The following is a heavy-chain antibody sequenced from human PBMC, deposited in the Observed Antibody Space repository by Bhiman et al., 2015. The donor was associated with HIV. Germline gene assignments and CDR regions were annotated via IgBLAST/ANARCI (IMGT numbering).Heavy chain of an antibody. CDR3: AREAVAGSVYFNY. CDR1: GFTFSTYN. J-gene: IGHJ4*02. D-gene: IGHD6-19*01. CDR2: ISSTSAYI. V-gene: IGHV3-21*01. Sequence: EVQLVESGGGLVKPGGSLRLSCAASGFTFSTYNMNWVRQAPGKGLEWVSLISSTSAYIFWADSVKGRFAISRDNTKNSLYLQMNTLRAEDTALYYCAREAVAGSVYFNYWGQGTVVTVSS.